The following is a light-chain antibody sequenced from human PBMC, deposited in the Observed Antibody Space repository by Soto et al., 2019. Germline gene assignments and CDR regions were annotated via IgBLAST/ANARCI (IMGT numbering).Light chain of an antibody. CDR2: GAS. V-gene: IGKV3-15*01. J-gene: IGKJ1*01. Sequence: EIVLTQSPATLSVSPGERATLSCRASQSVSSNLAWYQQKPGQAPRLLIYGASTRANGIPARFSGSGSGTEFTLTISSLQSEDFAEYHCQQYNNWPQTFGQGTKVDI. CDR1: QSVSSN. CDR3: QQYNNWPQT.